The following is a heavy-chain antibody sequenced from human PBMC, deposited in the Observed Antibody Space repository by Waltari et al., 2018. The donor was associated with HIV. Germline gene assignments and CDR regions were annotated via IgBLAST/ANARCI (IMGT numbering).Heavy chain of an antibody. V-gene: IGHV3-7*01. J-gene: IGHJ4*02. D-gene: IGHD3-10*01. Sequence: EVQLVESGGGWVQPGGALTLTCEASGFHFTFYWLSWVRQAPGKGLEWVANINQAGTERHYVDSVRGRFTISRDNGKTSVFLQMNSLTVEDTAVYYCATTHGSGDYDNDFDYWGQGTLV. CDR1: GFHFTFYW. CDR3: ATTHGSGDYDNDFDY. CDR2: INQAGTER.